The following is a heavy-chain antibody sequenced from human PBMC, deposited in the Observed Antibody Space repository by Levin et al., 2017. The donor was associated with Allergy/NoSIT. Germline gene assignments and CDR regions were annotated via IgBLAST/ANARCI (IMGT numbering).Heavy chain of an antibody. CDR2: IYYSGNT. CDR3: ARGYRDPYYFDY. J-gene: IGHJ4*02. CDR1: GGSMSSYY. D-gene: IGHD1-14*01. V-gene: IGHV4-59*01. Sequence: PSETLSLTCTLSGGSMSSYYWSWIRQPPGKGLEWIGYIYYSGNTNYNPSLESRVSISVDTSKNQFSLKLSSVTAADTAVYYCARGYRDPYYFDYWGQGTLVTVSS.